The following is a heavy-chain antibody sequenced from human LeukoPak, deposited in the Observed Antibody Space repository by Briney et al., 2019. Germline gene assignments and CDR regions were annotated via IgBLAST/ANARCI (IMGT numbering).Heavy chain of an antibody. CDR2: IYIDGTT. Sequence: GGSLRLSCAASGFSVSSNYMSWVRQAPGKGLEWVSVIYIDGTTYYADSVEGRLTISRDKSKNTVYLKMNSLRPEDTAVYYCARDWGYGDSTSCHVFDYWGQGTVVIV. CDR3: ARDWGYGDSTSCHVFDY. D-gene: IGHD2-2*01. J-gene: IGHJ4*02. V-gene: IGHV3-53*01. CDR1: GFSVSSNY.